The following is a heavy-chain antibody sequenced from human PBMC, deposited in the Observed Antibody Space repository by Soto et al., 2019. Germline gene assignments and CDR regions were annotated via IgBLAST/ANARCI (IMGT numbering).Heavy chain of an antibody. D-gene: IGHD3-22*01. V-gene: IGHV3-7*03. CDR2: IKQEGSVK. CDR1: TFTFSNYW. Sequence: EVQLVESGGGLVQPGGSLRLSCAVSTFTFSNYWMSWVRQAPGKGLEWVASIKQEGSVKYYVDSVKGRFTISRDNAKNSLSLQMSSLRADDTAVYYCARAGSYDTVTSWVEDYWGNGTLVTVSS. CDR3: ARAGSYDTVTSWVEDY. J-gene: IGHJ4*01.